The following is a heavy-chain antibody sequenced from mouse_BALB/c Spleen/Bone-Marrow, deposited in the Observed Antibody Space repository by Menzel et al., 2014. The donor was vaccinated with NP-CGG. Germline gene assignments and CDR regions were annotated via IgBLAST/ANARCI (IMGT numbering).Heavy chain of an antibody. CDR2: ISNGGGST. D-gene: IGHD2-3*01. Sequence: EVMLVESGGGLVQPGGSLKLSCATSGSTFSDYYMYWVRQTPEKRLEWVAYISNGGGSTYYPDTVKGRFTISRDNAKNTLYLQMSRLKSEDTAMYYCARPLYDGYYVAYWGQGTLVTVSA. V-gene: IGHV5-12*02. J-gene: IGHJ3*01. CDR1: GSTFSDYY. CDR3: ARPLYDGYYVAY.